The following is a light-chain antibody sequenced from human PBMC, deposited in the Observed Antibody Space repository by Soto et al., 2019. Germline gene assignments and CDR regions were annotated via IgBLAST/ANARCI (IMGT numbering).Light chain of an antibody. J-gene: IGLJ3*02. CDR3: QSYDSRLSGSV. Sequence: QSVLTQPPSVSGAPGQRGTISCTGSSSNIGAGYDVHWYQQLPGTAPKLLIYGNSNRPSGVPDRFSGSKSGTSASLASTGLQAEDEADYYCQSYDSRLSGSVFGGGTQLNVL. V-gene: IGLV1-40*01. CDR1: SSNIGAGYD. CDR2: GNS.